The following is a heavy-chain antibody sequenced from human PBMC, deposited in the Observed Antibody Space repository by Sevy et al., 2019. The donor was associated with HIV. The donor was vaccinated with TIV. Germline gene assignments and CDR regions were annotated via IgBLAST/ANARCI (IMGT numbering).Heavy chain of an antibody. Sequence: GGSLRLSCAASGFTFSSFAMNWVRQAPGKGLEWVAIISYDGGNEYYGDSVKGRFSISRDNSKNTLYLQMHSLRAEDTAVYYCGGPPWLHSTLGLVESWGQGTLVTVSS. CDR1: GFTFSSFA. CDR2: ISYDGGNE. CDR3: GGPPWLHSTLGLVES. J-gene: IGHJ5*01. V-gene: IGHV3-30-3*01. D-gene: IGHD5-12*01.